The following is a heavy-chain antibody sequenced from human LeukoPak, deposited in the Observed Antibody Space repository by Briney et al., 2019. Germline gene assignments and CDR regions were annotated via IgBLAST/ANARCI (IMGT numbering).Heavy chain of an antibody. D-gene: IGHD3-10*01. CDR1: GCIFTGYY. CDR2: INPNSGGT. Sequence: ASVKVSCKASGCIFTGYYMHWVRQAPGQGLEWMGWINPNSGGTNYAQKFQGRVTMTRDTSISTAYMELSRLRSDDTAVYYCARDRVTMVRGVTPNWFDPWGQGTLVTVSS. J-gene: IGHJ5*02. CDR3: ARDRVTMVRGVTPNWFDP. V-gene: IGHV1-2*02.